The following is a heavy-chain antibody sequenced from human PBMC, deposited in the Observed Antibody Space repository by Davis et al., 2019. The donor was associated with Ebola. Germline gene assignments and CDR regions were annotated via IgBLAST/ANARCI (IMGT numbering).Heavy chain of an antibody. Sequence: GESLKISCAASGFTFSSYSMSWVRQAPGKGLEWVSVIYSGGSTYYADSVKGRFTISRDNSKNTLYLQMNSLRAEDTAVYYCAREDYGDDYYFDYWGQGTLVTVSS. CDR3: AREDYGDDYYFDY. CDR2: IYSGGST. D-gene: IGHD4-17*01. V-gene: IGHV3-53*01. CDR1: GFTFSSYS. J-gene: IGHJ4*02.